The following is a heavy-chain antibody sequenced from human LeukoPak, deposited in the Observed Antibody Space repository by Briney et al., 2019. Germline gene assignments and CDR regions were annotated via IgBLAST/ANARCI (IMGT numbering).Heavy chain of an antibody. D-gene: IGHD2-15*01. V-gene: IGHV1-18*01. Sequence: ASVKVSCKASGYTFTSYGISWVRQAPGQGLEWMGWISAYNGNTNYAQKLQGRVTMTTDTSTSTAYMELRSLRSDDTAVYYCAREYCSGGSCYSFFDYWGQGTLVTVSS. CDR3: AREYCSGGSCYSFFDY. CDR1: GYTFTSYG. CDR2: ISAYNGNT. J-gene: IGHJ4*02.